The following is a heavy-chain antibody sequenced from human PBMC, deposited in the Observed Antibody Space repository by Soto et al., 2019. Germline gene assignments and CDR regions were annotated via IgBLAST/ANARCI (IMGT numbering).Heavy chain of an antibody. Sequence: QVQLVQSGAEVKKPGSSVKVSCKASADTFNSYSRSWLRQAPGQRLDWMGGITPVFGTADYAQSFEDRLTLAADDATSTVYMELSSPRSDDTAVYYCARSLEGTTVTNWFDPWGQGALVTVSS. D-gene: IGHD4-17*01. CDR1: ADTFNSYS. CDR3: ARSLEGTTVTNWFDP. V-gene: IGHV1-69*01. J-gene: IGHJ5*02. CDR2: ITPVFGTA.